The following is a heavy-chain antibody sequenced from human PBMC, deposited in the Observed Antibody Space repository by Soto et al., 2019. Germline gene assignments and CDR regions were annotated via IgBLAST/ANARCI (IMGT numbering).Heavy chain of an antibody. CDR3: ARGSYYYDSYYYYGMDV. V-gene: IGHV1-69*01. Sequence: KVSCKASGGTFISYAISWVRQAPGQGLEWMGGIIPIFGTANYAQKFQGRVTITADESTSTAYMELSSLRSEDTAVYYCARGSYYYDSYYYYGMDVWGQGTTVTVSS. J-gene: IGHJ6*02. CDR2: IIPIFGTA. CDR1: GGTFISYA. D-gene: IGHD3-22*01.